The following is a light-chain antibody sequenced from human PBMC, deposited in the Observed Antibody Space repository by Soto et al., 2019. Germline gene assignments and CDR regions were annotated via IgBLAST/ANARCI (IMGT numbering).Light chain of an antibody. V-gene: IGKV3-15*01. CDR3: QQYNNWPRT. J-gene: IGKJ1*01. Sequence: IVVTQSPATLSLSPGEGATLSCRASQSISKHLAWYQQKPGQAPRLLIYGTTTRATGIPARFSGSGSGTEFTLTISSLQSEDFAVYYCQQYNNWPRTFGRGTKVDI. CDR1: QSISKH. CDR2: GTT.